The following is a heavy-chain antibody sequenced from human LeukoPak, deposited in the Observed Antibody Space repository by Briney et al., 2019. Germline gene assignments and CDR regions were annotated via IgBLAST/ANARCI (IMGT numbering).Heavy chain of an antibody. CDR2: INHSGST. J-gene: IGHJ4*02. CDR1: GGSFSGYY. D-gene: IGHD6-19*01. Sequence: PSETLSLTCAVYGGSFSGYYWSWIRQPPGKGLEWIGEINHSGSTNYNPSLKSRVTISVDTSKNQFSLKLSSVTAADTAVYYCASIAVAGKNYWGQGTLVTVSS. CDR3: ASIAVAGKNY. V-gene: IGHV4-34*01.